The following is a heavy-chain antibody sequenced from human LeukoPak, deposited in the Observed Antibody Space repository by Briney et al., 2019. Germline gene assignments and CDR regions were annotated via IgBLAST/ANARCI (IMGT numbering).Heavy chain of an antibody. CDR1: GFTFSSYW. D-gene: IGHD1-26*01. V-gene: IGHV3-7*01. CDR3: ARDKIVGATHFDL. J-gene: IGHJ2*01. Sequence: GGSLRLSCAASGFTFSSYWMSWVRQAPGKGLEWVANIKQDGSEKYYVDSVKGRFTISRDNAKNSLYLQLNSLRAEDTAVYFCARDKIVGATHFDLWGRGTLVTVSS. CDR2: IKQDGSEK.